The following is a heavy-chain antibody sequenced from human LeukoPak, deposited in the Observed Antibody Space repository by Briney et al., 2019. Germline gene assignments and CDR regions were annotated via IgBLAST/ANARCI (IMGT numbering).Heavy chain of an antibody. CDR3: ARGITYYYDSSGYYSGYYFDY. D-gene: IGHD3-22*01. Sequence: SETLSLSCAVSGGSISSYYWSWIRQPPGKGLEWIGYIYYGGSTNYNPSLKSRVTISVDTSKNQFSLKLSSVTAADTAVYYCARGITYYYDSSGYYSGYYFDYWGQGTLVTVSS. CDR2: IYYGGST. J-gene: IGHJ4*02. V-gene: IGHV4-59*01. CDR1: GGSISSYY.